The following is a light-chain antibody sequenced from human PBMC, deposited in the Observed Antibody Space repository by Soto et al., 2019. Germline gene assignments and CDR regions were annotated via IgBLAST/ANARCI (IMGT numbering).Light chain of an antibody. CDR1: PSVNSY. CDR2: DAS. Sequence: ETVLTQSPATLSLSPGERATLSCRASPSVNSYLAWYQQKAGQAPRLLIYDASNRATGIPARFSGSGSGTDFTLTISSLDHEDFAVYYCQQRSNWPWTFGQGTKVEIK. CDR3: QQRSNWPWT. J-gene: IGKJ1*01. V-gene: IGKV3-11*01.